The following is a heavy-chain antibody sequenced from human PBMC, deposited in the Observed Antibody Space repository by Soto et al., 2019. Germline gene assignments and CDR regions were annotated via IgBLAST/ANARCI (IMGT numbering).Heavy chain of an antibody. D-gene: IGHD2-2*01. V-gene: IGHV4-39*02. CDR1: GGSVFSSSSL. Sequence: PSETLSLTCTVAGGSVFSSSSLWVWIRQSPXKGLEWLGQIFYTGTTYYNPSLGSRITMSVDSSKSLFSLRLSSVTAADTALYYCARLGGLTEFSGPWYQLEQWGRGILVTVSS. CDR3: ARLGGLTEFSGPWYQLEQ. J-gene: IGHJ4*02. CDR2: IFYTGTT.